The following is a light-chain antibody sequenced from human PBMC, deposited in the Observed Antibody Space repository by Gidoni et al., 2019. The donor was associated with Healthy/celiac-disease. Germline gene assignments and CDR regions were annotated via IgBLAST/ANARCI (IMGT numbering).Light chain of an antibody. Sequence: AIPLTQSPSSLSASVGDRVTITCRASQGISSALAWYQQKPGKATKLLIYDASSLESGVPSRFSGSGSGTDFTLTISSLQPEDFATYYCQQFNSYPLTFGQGTRLEIK. CDR1: QGISSA. CDR2: DAS. V-gene: IGKV1-13*02. J-gene: IGKJ5*01. CDR3: QQFNSYPLT.